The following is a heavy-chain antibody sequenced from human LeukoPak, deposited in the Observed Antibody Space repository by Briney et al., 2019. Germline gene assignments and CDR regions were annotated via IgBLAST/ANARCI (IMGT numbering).Heavy chain of an antibody. Sequence: GGSLRLSCAASGFTFDDYDMSWVRQVPGKGLEWVSGIYWNGDSTGYADSVKGRFTISRDNSKNTLYLQMNSLRVEDTAVYYCAKDGGPSSSGSQFFNYWGQGALVTVSS. CDR2: IYWNGDST. D-gene: IGHD1-26*01. V-gene: IGHV3-20*04. CDR3: AKDGGPSSSGSQFFNY. CDR1: GFTFDDYD. J-gene: IGHJ4*02.